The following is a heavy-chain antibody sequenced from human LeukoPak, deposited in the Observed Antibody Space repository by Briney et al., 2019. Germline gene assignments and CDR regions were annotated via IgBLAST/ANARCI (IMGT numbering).Heavy chain of an antibody. CDR3: ARDRYSYGGGMDV. Sequence: ASETLSLTCTVSGASVSSGSYYWSWIRQPPGKGLEWIGYIYYSGSTNYNPSLKSRVTISVDTSKNQFSLKLSSVTAADTAVYYCARDRYSYGGGMDVWGQGTTVTVSS. CDR2: IYYSGST. CDR1: GASVSSGSYY. V-gene: IGHV4-61*01. J-gene: IGHJ6*02. D-gene: IGHD5-18*01.